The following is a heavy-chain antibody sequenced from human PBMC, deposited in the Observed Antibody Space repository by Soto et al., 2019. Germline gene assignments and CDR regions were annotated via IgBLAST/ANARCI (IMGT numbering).Heavy chain of an antibody. D-gene: IGHD1-26*01. CDR2: ISDGGGST. CDR3: AKAGPNSQGRNYFDY. V-gene: IGHV3-23*01. J-gene: IGHJ4*02. Sequence: GGSLRLSCAASGFTFSSYAMSWVRQAPGKGLEWVSAISDGGGSTYYADSVRGRFSISRDNSKNTLHLQMNSLRAEDTALYYCAKAGPNSQGRNYFDYWGQGTLVTVSS. CDR1: GFTFSSYA.